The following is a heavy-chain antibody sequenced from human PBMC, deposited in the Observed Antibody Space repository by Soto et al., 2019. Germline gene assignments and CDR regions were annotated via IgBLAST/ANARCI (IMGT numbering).Heavy chain of an antibody. V-gene: IGHV4-38-2*02. Sequence: SETLSLTSAVSDYSIRSGDSWGWIRQPPGKGLEWIGSIHHSGSTHYNPSLKSRVIISVDTSKNQFSLKLSSVTAADTAVYYCARENGDYDYYYYGMDVWGQGTTVTVSS. CDR3: ARENGDYDYYYYGMDV. J-gene: IGHJ6*02. D-gene: IGHD4-17*01. CDR1: DYSIRSGDS. CDR2: IHHSGST.